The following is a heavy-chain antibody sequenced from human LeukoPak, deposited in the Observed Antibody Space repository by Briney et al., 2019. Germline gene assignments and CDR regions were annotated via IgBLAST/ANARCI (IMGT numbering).Heavy chain of an antibody. V-gene: IGHV3-7*01. J-gene: IGHJ4*02. CDR1: GFTFSSYW. CDR2: IKQDGSEK. CDR3: ARGAGSSVDTFDY. D-gene: IGHD5-18*01. Sequence: GGSLRLSCAASGFTFSSYWMSWVRQAPGKGLEWVANIKQDGSEKYYVDSVKGRFTISRDNAKNSLYLQMNSLRAEDTAVYYCARGAGSSVDTFDYWGQGTLVTVSS.